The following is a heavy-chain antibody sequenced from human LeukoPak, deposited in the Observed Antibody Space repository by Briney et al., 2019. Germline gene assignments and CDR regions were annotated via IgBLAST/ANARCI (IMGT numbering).Heavy chain of an antibody. CDR3: ARGSKIPILWWFPPGPYYFDY. J-gene: IGHJ4*02. Sequence: GGSLRLSCAASGFTFSSYGMSWVRQAPGKGLEWVSAISGSGGSTYYADSVKGRFTISRDNSKNTLYLQMNSLRAEDTAVHYCARGSKIPILWWFPPGPYYFDYWGQGTLVTVSS. D-gene: IGHD2-21*01. CDR1: GFTFSSYG. CDR2: ISGSGGST. V-gene: IGHV3-23*01.